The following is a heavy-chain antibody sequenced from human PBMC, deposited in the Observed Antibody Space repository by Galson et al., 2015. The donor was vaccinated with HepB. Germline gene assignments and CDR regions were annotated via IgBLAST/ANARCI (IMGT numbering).Heavy chain of an antibody. CDR1: GYTFTSYY. D-gene: IGHD4-17*01. J-gene: IGHJ3*02. CDR2: INPSGGST. Sequence: SVKVSCKASGYTFTSYYMHWVRQAPGQGLEWMGIINPSGGSTSYAQKFQGRVTMTRDTSTSTVYMELSSLRSEDTAVYYCAGPRVIEDGDRIDAFDIWGQGTMVTVSS. CDR3: AGPRVIEDGDRIDAFDI. V-gene: IGHV1-46*01.